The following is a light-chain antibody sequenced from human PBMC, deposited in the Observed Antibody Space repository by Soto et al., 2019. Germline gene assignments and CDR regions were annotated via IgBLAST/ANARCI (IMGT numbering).Light chain of an antibody. CDR2: DAS. CDR3: QQYITYSPYT. V-gene: IGKV1-16*01. J-gene: IGKJ2*01. CDR1: KDISNY. Sequence: DIQMTQSPSSLSASVGDRVTITCQASKDISNYLNWYQQKPGKAPKLLISDASSLQRGVPSRFSGSGSGTDFTLIISSLQPDDFATYYCQQYITYSPYTFGQGTKVEIK.